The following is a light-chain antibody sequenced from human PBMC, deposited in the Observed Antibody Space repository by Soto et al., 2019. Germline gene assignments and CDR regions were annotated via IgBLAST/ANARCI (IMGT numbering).Light chain of an antibody. CDR1: GVHDSYS. V-gene: IGLV4-69*01. CDR3: QTWATDIRL. CDR2: VNSDGSQ. Sequence: QPALTPSPSASASIGASFTLTGTLSGVHDSYSIGGHQEQPEKGPRYSMKVNSDGSQIKGDWIPDRFSGSSSGTDRYLTISSLQSEDEAEYYCQTWATDIRLFGAGTKVTVL. J-gene: IGLJ1*01.